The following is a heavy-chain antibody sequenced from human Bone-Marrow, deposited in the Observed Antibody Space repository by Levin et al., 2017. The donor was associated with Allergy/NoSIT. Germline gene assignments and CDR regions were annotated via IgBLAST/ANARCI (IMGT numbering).Heavy chain of an antibody. V-gene: IGHV1-2*02. J-gene: IGHJ4*02. CDR1: GYTFSDYY. CDR2: INPKRGDA. Sequence: ASVKVSCTVSGYTFSDYYMHWVRQAPGQGLEWMGWINPKRGDASTAQKFEGRVVLTRDTSISTAYMEVRRLRSDDTALYYCARGGTSSNDYWGQGTLVTVSS. D-gene: IGHD6-13*01. CDR3: ARGGTSSNDY.